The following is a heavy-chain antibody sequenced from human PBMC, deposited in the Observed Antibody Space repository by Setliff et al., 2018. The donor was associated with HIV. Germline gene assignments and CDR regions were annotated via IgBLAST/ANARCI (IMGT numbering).Heavy chain of an antibody. CDR1: GGTIASGGHY. V-gene: IGHV4-31*03. Sequence: PSETLSLTCTVSGGTIASGGHYWSWIRQHPGKGLEWIGYIFYSGDTSYNPSLESRATISVDKSKNQFSLKLNSVTAADTAVYYCARHGTWNSQRFHFDYWGQGTPVTVSS. CDR3: ARHGTWNSQRFHFDY. D-gene: IGHD1-7*01. J-gene: IGHJ4*02. CDR2: IFYSGDT.